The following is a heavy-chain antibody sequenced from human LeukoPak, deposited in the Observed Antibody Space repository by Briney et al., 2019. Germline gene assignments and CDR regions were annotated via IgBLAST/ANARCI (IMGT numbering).Heavy chain of an antibody. CDR1: SHSITYNY. V-gene: IGHV4-59*12. CDR2: IYYSGST. Sequence: SETLSLTCTVSSHSITYNYCGWIRQPPGRGLEWIGYIYYSGSTNYNPSLKSRVTISLDTSKNQFSLKLSSVTAADTAVYYCARGEGRGPTDFDYWGQGILVTVSS. J-gene: IGHJ4*02. D-gene: IGHD1-26*01. CDR3: ARGEGRGPTDFDY.